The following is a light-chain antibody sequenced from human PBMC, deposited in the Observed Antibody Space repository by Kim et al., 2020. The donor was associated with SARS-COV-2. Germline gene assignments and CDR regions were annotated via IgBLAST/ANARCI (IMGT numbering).Light chain of an antibody. CDR2: YDS. CDR3: QVWDSSSVV. Sequence: VAPGKTARITCGGNNMGSKSVHWYQKKPGQAPVLVIYYDSDRPSGIPERFSGSNSGNTATLTISRVEAGDEADYYCQVWDSSSVVFGGGTQLTVL. J-gene: IGLJ2*01. CDR1: NMGSKS. V-gene: IGLV3-21*04.